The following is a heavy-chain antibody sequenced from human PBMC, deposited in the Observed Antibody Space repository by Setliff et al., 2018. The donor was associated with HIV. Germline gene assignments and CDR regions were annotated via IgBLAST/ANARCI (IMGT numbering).Heavy chain of an antibody. CDR1: GFPFSSRW. Sequence: GGSLRLSCAASGFPFSSRWMCWVRQAPGKGLEGVANIGQDGSEKNYVDSVKGRFTISRDNAKNSMDLQMNSLRAEDTAVYYCAKDRYYDSSGSPFDYWGQGTLVTVSS. CDR2: IGQDGSEK. D-gene: IGHD3-22*01. J-gene: IGHJ4*02. CDR3: AKDRYYDSSGSPFDY. V-gene: IGHV3-7*01.